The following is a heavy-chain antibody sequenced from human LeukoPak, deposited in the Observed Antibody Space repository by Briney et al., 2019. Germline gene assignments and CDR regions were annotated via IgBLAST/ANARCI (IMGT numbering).Heavy chain of an antibody. CDR2: ISYDGSNK. D-gene: IGHD3-3*01. Sequence: PGRSLRLSCAASGFTFSSYAMHWVRQAPGKGLEWVAVISYDGSNKYYADSVKGRFTISRDNSKNTLYLQMNSLRAEDTAVYYCAKDYDFWSGYSYFDYWGQGTLVTVSS. CDR3: AKDYDFWSGYSYFDY. J-gene: IGHJ4*02. V-gene: IGHV3-30-3*01. CDR1: GFTFSSYA.